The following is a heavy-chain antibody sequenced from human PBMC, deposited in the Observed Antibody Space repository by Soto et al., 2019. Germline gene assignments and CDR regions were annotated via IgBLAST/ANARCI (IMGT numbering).Heavy chain of an antibody. D-gene: IGHD4-17*01. CDR2: IIPILGIA. V-gene: IGHV1-69*02. Sequence: QVQLVQSGAEVNKPGSSVKVCCKASGGTFSSYTISWVRQAPGQGLEWMGRIIPILGIANYAQKFQGRVTITADKSTSTAYMELSSLRSEDTAVYYCARVNYGDYSVDYWGQGTLVTVSS. CDR3: ARVNYGDYSVDY. J-gene: IGHJ4*02. CDR1: GGTFSSYT.